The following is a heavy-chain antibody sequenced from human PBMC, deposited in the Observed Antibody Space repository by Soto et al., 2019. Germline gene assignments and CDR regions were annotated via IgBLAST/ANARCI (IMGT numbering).Heavy chain of an antibody. CDR3: ARDPRITIFGVVYYYYGMDV. D-gene: IGHD3-3*01. J-gene: IGHJ6*02. CDR2: IIPIFGTA. CDR1: GGTFSSYA. Sequence: SVKVSCKASGGTFSSYAISWVRQAPGQGLEWMGGIIPIFGTANYAQKFQGRVTITADKSTSTAYMELSSLRSEDTAVYYCARDPRITIFGVVYYYYGMDVWGQGTTVTVSS. V-gene: IGHV1-69*06.